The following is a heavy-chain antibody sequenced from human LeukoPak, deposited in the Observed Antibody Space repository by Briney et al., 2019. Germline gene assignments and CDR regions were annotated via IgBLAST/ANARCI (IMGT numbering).Heavy chain of an antibody. V-gene: IGHV3-66*01. D-gene: IGHD3-22*01. CDR2: IYSGGST. CDR3: ARDQYYYDSSGSDGDAFDI. CDR1: GFTVSSNY. Sequence: GGSLRLSCAASGFTVSSNYMSWVRKAPGKGLEWVSVIYSGGSTYYADSVKGRFTISRDNAKNSLYLQMNSLRAEDTAVYYCARDQYYYDSSGSDGDAFDIWGQGTMVTVSS. J-gene: IGHJ3*02.